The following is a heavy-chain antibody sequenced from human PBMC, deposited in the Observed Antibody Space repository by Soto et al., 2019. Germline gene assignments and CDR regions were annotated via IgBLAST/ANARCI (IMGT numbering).Heavy chain of an antibody. Sequence: ASVKVSCKASGGTFSSYAISWVRQAPGQGLEWMGGIIPIFGTANYAQKFQGRVTITADESTSTAYMELSSLRSEDTAVYYCALRPELGIWMDAFDIWGQGTMVTVSS. J-gene: IGHJ3*02. D-gene: IGHD7-27*01. CDR2: IIPIFGTA. V-gene: IGHV1-69*13. CDR3: ALRPELGIWMDAFDI. CDR1: GGTFSSYA.